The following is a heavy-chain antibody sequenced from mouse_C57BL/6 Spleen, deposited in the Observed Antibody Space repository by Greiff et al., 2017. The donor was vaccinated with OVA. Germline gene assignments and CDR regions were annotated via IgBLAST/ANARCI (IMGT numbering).Heavy chain of an antibody. CDR3: AREVNYYGSSYVGDYFDY. CDR1: GYAFSSSW. CDR2: IYPGDGDT. Sequence: QVQLQQSGPELVKPGASVKISCKASGYAFSSSWMNWVKQRPGKGLEWIGRIYPGDGDTNYNGKFKGKATLTADTSSSTAYMQLSSLTSEDAAVYFCAREVNYYGSSYVGDYFDYWGQGTTLTVSS. D-gene: IGHD1-1*01. V-gene: IGHV1-82*01. J-gene: IGHJ2*01.